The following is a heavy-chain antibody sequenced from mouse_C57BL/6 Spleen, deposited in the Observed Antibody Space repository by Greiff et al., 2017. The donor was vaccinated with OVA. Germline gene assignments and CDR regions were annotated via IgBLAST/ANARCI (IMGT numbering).Heavy chain of an antibody. Sequence: EVHLQQSGPVLVKPGASVKMSCKASGYTFTDYYMNWVKQSHGKSLEWIGVINPYNGGTSYNQKFKGKATLTVDKSSSTAYMELNSLTSEDSAVYYCARGDYADFDVWGTGTTVTVSS. CDR3: ARGDYADFDV. D-gene: IGHD2-4*01. CDR1: GYTFTDYY. CDR2: INPYNGGT. V-gene: IGHV1-19*01. J-gene: IGHJ1*03.